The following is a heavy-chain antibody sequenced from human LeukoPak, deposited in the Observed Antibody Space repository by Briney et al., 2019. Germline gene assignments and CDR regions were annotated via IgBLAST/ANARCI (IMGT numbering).Heavy chain of an antibody. Sequence: SETLSLTCTVSGGSISTSNYYWGWIRQPPGKGLEWVGSIYYNGITHYSPSLKSRVTVSVDTSENQFSLKLSSVTAADTAVHYCARHGYYYNPSGYFAYWGQGTLVTVSS. CDR1: GGSISTSNYY. V-gene: IGHV4-39*01. D-gene: IGHD3-22*01. CDR2: IYYNGIT. J-gene: IGHJ4*02. CDR3: ARHGYYYNPSGYFAY.